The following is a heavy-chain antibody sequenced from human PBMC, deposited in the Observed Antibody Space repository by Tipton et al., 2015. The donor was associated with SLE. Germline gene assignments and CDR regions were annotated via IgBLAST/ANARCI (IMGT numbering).Heavy chain of an antibody. V-gene: IGHV4-61*02. Sequence: TLSLTCTVSGGSISSGSYYWSWIRQPAGKGLEWIGRIYTSGSTNYNPSLKSRVTISVDTSKNQFSLRLSSVTAADTAVYFCARSPTRDFHFDYWGQGTLVTVSA. J-gene: IGHJ4*02. D-gene: IGHD3-10*01. CDR2: IYTSGST. CDR1: GGSISSGSYY. CDR3: ARSPTRDFHFDY.